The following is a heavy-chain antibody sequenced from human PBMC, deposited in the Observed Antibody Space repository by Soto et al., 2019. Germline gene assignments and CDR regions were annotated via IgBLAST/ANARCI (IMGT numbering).Heavy chain of an antibody. CDR3: AREPATAKPEGVDF. CDR2: INPNSGGT. V-gene: IGHV1-2*02. D-gene: IGHD1-1*01. J-gene: IGHJ4*02. CDR1: GYTFSDYY. Sequence: ASVKVSCKASGYTFSDYYMHWVRQAPGQGLEWMGWINPNSGGTKYAPKFQGGVTMTRDTSITTAYMELSRLRSGDTAVYYCAREPATAKPEGVDFWGQGTLVTVSS.